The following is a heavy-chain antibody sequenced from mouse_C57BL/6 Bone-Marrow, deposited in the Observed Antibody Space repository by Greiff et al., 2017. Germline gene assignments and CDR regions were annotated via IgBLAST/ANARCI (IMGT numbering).Heavy chain of an antibody. CDR1: GYSFTDYN. CDR2: INPNYGTT. D-gene: IGHD2-4*01. V-gene: IGHV1-39*01. Sequence: VQLKESGPELVKPGASVKISCKASGYSFTDYNMNWVKQSNGKSLEWIGVINPNYGTTSYNQKFKGKATLTVDQSASTAYMQLNSLTSEDSAVYYCARGYDYDYAMDYGGQGTSVTVSS. J-gene: IGHJ4*01. CDR3: ARGYDYDYAMDY.